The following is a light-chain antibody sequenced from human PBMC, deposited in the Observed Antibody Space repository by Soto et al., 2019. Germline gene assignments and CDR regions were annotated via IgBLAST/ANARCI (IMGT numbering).Light chain of an antibody. J-gene: IGLJ1*01. Sequence: QSVLTQPASVSGSPGQSISISCTGTTSDVGRYNYVSWYQQHPGKAPILMIYDVSYRPSWVSNRFSGSKSGITASLTISGLQAEDEADYYCNSFTTSSTYVFGTGTKVTVL. CDR1: TSDVGRYNY. V-gene: IGLV2-14*03. CDR2: DVS. CDR3: NSFTTSSTYV.